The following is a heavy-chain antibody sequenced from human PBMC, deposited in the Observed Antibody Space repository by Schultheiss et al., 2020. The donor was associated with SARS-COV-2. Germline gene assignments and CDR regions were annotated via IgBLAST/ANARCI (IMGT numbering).Heavy chain of an antibody. D-gene: IGHD3-10*01. CDR1: GFTFSSYA. CDR2: FSGSGGST. CDR3: ARGTGSGSYRRNWFDP. Sequence: GGSLRLSCAASGFTFSSYAMSWVRQAPGKGLEWVSAFSGSGGSTYYAGSVKGRFTISRDNSKNTLYLQMNSLRAEDTAVYYCARGTGSGSYRRNWFDPWGQGTLVTVSS. J-gene: IGHJ5*02. V-gene: IGHV3-23*01.